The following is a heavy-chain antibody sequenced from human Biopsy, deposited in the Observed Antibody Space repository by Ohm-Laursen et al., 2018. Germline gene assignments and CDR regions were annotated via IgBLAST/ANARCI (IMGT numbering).Heavy chain of an antibody. D-gene: IGHD1-1*01. CDR1: GFTFYDYA. CDR2: ISWHSGSR. Sequence: SLRLSCSASGFTFYDYAMHWVRQAPGEGLEWVSGISWHSGSRGYADSVKGRFTISRDNAKKLLYLQMNSLRAEDTALYYCAKDVRVKVQLDGMDVWGQGTTVTVSS. CDR3: AKDVRVKVQLDGMDV. V-gene: IGHV3-9*01. J-gene: IGHJ6*02.